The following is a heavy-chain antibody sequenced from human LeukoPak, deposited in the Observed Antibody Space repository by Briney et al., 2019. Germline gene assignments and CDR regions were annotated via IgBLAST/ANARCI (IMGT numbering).Heavy chain of an antibody. V-gene: IGHV3-23*01. Sequence: GGSLRLSCAAYGFTFRTFAMSWVRQAPGKGLEWVSGFSDNSGSTYYADSVKGRFTISRDNSKDTLYLQMDGLRAEDTAIYYCAKVYTTGWSYFDYWGQGILVTVSS. CDR2: FSDNSGST. D-gene: IGHD6-19*01. CDR1: GFTFRTFA. J-gene: IGHJ4*02. CDR3: AKVYTTGWSYFDY.